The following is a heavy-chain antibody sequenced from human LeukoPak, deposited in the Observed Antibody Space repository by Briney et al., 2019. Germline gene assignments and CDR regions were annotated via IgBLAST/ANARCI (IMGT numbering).Heavy chain of an antibody. CDR3: ARVRGRDGYNRAGMDY. CDR1: GYSFTSHY. CDR2: INPSGSST. D-gene: IGHD5-24*01. V-gene: IGHV1-46*01. Sequence: ASVKVSCKASGYSFTSHYMHWVRQAPGQGLEWMGLINPSGSSTLYAQKFQGRVTMTRDMSTTTDYMELSSLRSEDTSVYYCARVRGRDGYNRAGMDYWVQGTLVTVSS. J-gene: IGHJ4*02.